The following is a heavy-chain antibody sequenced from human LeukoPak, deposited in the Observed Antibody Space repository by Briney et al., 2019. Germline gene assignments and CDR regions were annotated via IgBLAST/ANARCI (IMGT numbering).Heavy chain of an antibody. CDR1: GFTFSSYE. Sequence: PGGSLRLSCAASGFTFSSYEMNWVRQAPGKGLEWVSYISSSGSSIYYADSVKGRFTISRDNAKNSLYLQMNSLRAEDTAVYYCASLIDSSGYYDWYFDLWGRGTLVTVSS. V-gene: IGHV3-48*03. CDR2: ISSSGSSI. J-gene: IGHJ2*01. D-gene: IGHD3-22*01. CDR3: ASLIDSSGYYDWYFDL.